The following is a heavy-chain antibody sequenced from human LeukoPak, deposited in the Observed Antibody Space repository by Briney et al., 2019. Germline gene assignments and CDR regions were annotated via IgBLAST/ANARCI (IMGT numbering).Heavy chain of an antibody. CDR1: GGSLNNYY. CDR3: ARDAPHFGELYYMDV. CDR2: IEPSGTN. D-gene: IGHD3-10*01. J-gene: IGHJ6*03. Sequence: PSETLSLICTVSGGSLNNYYWTWIRQPAGKGLEWIGRIEPSGTNDHNPSLKSRVTMSINMSKNQFSLELISVTAADTAVYYCARDAPHFGELYYMDVWGKGTTVTISS. V-gene: IGHV4-4*07.